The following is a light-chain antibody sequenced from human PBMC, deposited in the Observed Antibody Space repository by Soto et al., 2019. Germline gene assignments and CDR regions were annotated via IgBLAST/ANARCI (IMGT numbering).Light chain of an antibody. J-gene: IGKJ1*01. CDR3: QQYNNWPPWT. CDR2: GAS. V-gene: IGKV3-15*01. CDR1: QSVSSN. Sequence: EKVLPQSPATLSVSPGERATLSCRAGQSVSSNLAWYQQKPGQAPRLVIYGASTRATGIPARFSGSGSGTEFTLTISSLQSEDFAVYYCQQYNNWPPWTFGQGTKVEIK.